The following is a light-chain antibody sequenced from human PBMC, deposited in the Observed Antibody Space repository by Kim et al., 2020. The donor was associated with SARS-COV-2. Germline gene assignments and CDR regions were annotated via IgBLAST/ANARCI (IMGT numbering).Light chain of an antibody. V-gene: IGLV4-69*01. Sequence: SGKLTCTLSSGHSSYAIAWHQQQPEKGPRYLMKLNSDGSHSKGDGIPDRFSGSSSGAERYRTISSLQSEDEADYYCQTWGTGIRVFGGGTQLTVL. CDR2: LNSDGSH. J-gene: IGLJ2*01. CDR1: SGHSSYA. CDR3: QTWGTGIRV.